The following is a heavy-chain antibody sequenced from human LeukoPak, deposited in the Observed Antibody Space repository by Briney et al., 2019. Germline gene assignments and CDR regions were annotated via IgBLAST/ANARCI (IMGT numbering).Heavy chain of an antibody. CDR3: ARQRNYDSVWGSYRPGYYYYYYMDV. V-gene: IGHV1-8*01. D-gene: IGHD3-16*02. Sequence: ASVKVSCKASGYTFTSYDINWVRQATGQGLEWMGWMNPNSGNTGYVQKFQGRVTMTRNTSISTAYMELSSLRSEDTAVYYCARQRNYDSVWGSYRPGYYYYYYMDVWGKGTTVTISS. CDR2: MNPNSGNT. J-gene: IGHJ6*03. CDR1: GYTFTSYD.